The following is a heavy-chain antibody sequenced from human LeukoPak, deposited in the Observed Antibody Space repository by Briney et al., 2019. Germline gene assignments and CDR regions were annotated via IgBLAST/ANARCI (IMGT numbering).Heavy chain of an antibody. D-gene: IGHD4-23*01. CDR2: IYHSGST. CDR1: GVSISSSNW. J-gene: IGHJ4*02. V-gene: IGHV4-4*02. Sequence: PSGTLSLTCAVSGVSISSSNWWSWVRQPPGKGLEWIGEIYHSGSTNYNPSLKSRVTISVDKPKNQFSLKLSSVTAADTAVYYCARDLLNEGNHLDYWGQGTLVTVSS. CDR3: ARDLLNEGNHLDY.